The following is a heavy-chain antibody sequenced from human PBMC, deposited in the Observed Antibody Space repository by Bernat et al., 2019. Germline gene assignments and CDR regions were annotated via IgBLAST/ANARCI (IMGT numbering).Heavy chain of an antibody. V-gene: IGHV3-53*01. CDR3: ARVVVVAARTPYCFDY. CDR2: IYSSGRT. CDR1: GLTVSSNY. Sequence: EVQLVESGGGLLQPGGSLVLSCAASGLTVSSNYMTWVRQAPGKGLEWVSVIYSSGRTYYADSVKGRFTISRDNSKNTVYLQINNLRAEDTAVYYCARVVVVAARTPYCFDYWGQGTLVTVSS. J-gene: IGHJ4*02. D-gene: IGHD2-15*01.